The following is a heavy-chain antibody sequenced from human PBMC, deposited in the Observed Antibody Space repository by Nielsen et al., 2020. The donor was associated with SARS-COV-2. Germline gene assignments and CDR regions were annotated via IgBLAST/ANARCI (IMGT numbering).Heavy chain of an antibody. CDR3: AFGDGSGTYHS. Sequence: GESLKISCEVSRFGLTTYTINWVRQAPGKGLEWVSYIFSRGTTIYYADSVKGRFTISRDNAKNSLYLQMNSLTAEDTAVYYCAFGDGSGTYHSWGQGTLVTVSS. V-gene: IGHV3-48*01. CDR1: RFGLTTYT. J-gene: IGHJ4*02. D-gene: IGHD3-10*01. CDR2: IFSRGTTI.